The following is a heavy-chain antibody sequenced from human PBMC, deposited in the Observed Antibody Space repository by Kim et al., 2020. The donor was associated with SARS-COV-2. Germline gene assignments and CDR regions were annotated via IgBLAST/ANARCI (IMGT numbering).Heavy chain of an antibody. V-gene: IGHV3-23*01. J-gene: IGHJ4*02. CDR1: GFTFSSYA. CDR2: IIVSGGRT. Sequence: GGSLRLSCAASGFTFSSYALSWVRQAPGKGLEWVSAIIVSGGRTYSADSVKGRFTISRDNSKTTLYLQMNSLRAENTAVFYCAKDQGRGVPHYGGRGTLV. CDR3: AKDQGRGVPHY. D-gene: IGHD3-10*01.